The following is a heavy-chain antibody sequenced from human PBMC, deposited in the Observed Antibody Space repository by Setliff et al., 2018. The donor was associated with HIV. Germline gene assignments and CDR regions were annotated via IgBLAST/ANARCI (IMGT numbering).Heavy chain of an antibody. CDR2: ISAYNGNT. Sequence: ASVKVSCKASGYTFTSYGISWVRQAPGQGLEWMGWISAYNGNTNYAQKLQGRVTMTTDTSTSTAYMELRSLRSDDTAVYYWARGSSSITIFGVVTPRDAFDIWGQGTMVTVS. J-gene: IGHJ3*02. CDR1: GYTFTSYG. V-gene: IGHV1-18*01. CDR3: ARGSSSITIFGVVTPRDAFDI. D-gene: IGHD3-3*01.